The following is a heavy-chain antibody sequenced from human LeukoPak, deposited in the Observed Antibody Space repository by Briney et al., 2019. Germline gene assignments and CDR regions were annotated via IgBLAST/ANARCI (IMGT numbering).Heavy chain of an antibody. J-gene: IGHJ5*02. V-gene: IGHV1-69*04. Sequence: SVKVSCKASGGTFSSYAISWVRQAPGQGLEWMGRIIPILGIANYAQKFQGRVTITADKSTSTAYMELSNLRSEDTAVYYCARNEDSSSWYHEFDPWGQGTLVTVSS. D-gene: IGHD6-13*01. CDR1: GGTFSSYA. CDR2: IIPILGIA. CDR3: ARNEDSSSWYHEFDP.